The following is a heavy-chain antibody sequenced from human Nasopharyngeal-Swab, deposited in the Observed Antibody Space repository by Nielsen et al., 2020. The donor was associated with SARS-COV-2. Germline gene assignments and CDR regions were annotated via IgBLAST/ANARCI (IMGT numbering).Heavy chain of an antibody. Sequence: WVRQAPGQGLEWMGWINTNTGNPTYAQGFTGRSVFSLDTSVSTAYLQISSLKAEDTAVYYCARDRDDTSGWFDAFDIWGQGTMVTVSS. V-gene: IGHV7-4-1*02. D-gene: IGHD6-19*01. J-gene: IGHJ3*02. CDR2: INTNTGNP. CDR3: ARDRDDTSGWFDAFDI.